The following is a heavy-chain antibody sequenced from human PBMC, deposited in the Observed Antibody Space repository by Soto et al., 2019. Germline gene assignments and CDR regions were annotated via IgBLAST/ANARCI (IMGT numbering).Heavy chain of an antibody. D-gene: IGHD6-19*01. V-gene: IGHV6-1*01. CDR1: GNSVSTNSVA. J-gene: IGHJ4*02. CDR2: TYFRSTWFN. CDR3: AIDITALAAYYSAY. Sequence: SQTLSLTCAISGNSVSTNSVAWNWIRQSPSRGLEWLGRTYFRSTWFNEYASSVKGRITISPVTSKNHFSLQLNSVTPDDSAVYYCAIDITALAAYYSAYWGQGTPVTVSS.